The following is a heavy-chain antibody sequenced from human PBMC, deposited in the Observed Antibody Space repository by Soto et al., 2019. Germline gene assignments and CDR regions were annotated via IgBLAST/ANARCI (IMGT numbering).Heavy chain of an antibody. J-gene: IGHJ4*02. CDR1: GFTFSGYW. CDR2: IHQNGTER. CDR3: LGSGSFSL. D-gene: IGHD3-10*01. Sequence: EVQLVESGGGLVHPGGSLRLSCVVSGFTFSGYWMHWVRQAPGKGLVCVANIHQNGTERYYVDSVKGRFTISRDNAKNSLYLHMNSLRAEDTAVYYCLGSGSFSLWGQGTLVTVSS. V-gene: IGHV3-7*01.